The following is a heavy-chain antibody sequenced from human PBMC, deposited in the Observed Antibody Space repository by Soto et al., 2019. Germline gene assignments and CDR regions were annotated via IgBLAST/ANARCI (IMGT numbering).Heavy chain of an antibody. CDR2: TKQDESET. V-gene: IGHV3-7*05. CDR1: GFTSTNYW. Sequence: GGSLRLSCTTSGFTSTNYWMAWVRQAPGKGLEWLGNTKQDESETYYAGSVEGRFTISRDNAKNSLYLQMNSLKTEDTAVYYCTTMDNYGGNLPFDYWGQGTLVTVSS. CDR3: TTMDNYGGNLPFDY. D-gene: IGHD4-17*01. J-gene: IGHJ4*02.